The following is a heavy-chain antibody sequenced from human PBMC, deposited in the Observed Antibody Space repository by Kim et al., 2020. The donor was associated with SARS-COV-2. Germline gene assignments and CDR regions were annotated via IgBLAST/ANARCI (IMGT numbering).Heavy chain of an antibody. Sequence: GGSLRLSCGASGFTFSGYAMHWVRQAPGKGLEWVALISFDGDNNYYADSVKGRFTISRDNSKNTLYLEMISLRAEDTAVYYCVSARSGYTGGFDYWGQGTLATVPA. CDR1: GFTFSGYA. CDR2: ISFDGDNN. D-gene: IGHD6-19*01. V-gene: IGHV3-30-3*01. CDR3: VSARSGYTGGFDY. J-gene: IGHJ4*02.